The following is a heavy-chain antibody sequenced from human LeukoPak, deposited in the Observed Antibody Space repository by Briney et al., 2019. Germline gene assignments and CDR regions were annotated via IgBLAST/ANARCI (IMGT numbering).Heavy chain of an antibody. J-gene: IGHJ2*01. Sequence: PSETLSLTCTVSGGSISSYYWSWIRQPPGKGLEWIGYIYYSGSTNYNPSLKSRVTISVDTSKNQFSLKLSSVTAADTAVYYCARVVLAAIRSMVWYFDLWGRGTLVTVSS. CDR3: ARVVLAAIRSMVWYFDL. D-gene: IGHD2-2*02. V-gene: IGHV4-59*01. CDR1: GGSISSYY. CDR2: IYYSGST.